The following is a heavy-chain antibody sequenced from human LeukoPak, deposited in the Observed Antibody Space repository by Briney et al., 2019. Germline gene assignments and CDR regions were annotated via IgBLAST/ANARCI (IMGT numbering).Heavy chain of an antibody. Sequence: PSETLSLTCTISGGSISSGGYYWSWIRQHPGKGLEWIGYIYYSGSTYYNPSLESRAAISVDTSKNQFSLKLSFVTAADTAVYYCARDLVVGGASRLDSWGQGTLVTVSS. CDR3: ARDLVVGGASRLDS. CDR2: IYYSGST. CDR1: GGSISSGGYY. J-gene: IGHJ4*02. D-gene: IGHD2-15*01. V-gene: IGHV4-31*03.